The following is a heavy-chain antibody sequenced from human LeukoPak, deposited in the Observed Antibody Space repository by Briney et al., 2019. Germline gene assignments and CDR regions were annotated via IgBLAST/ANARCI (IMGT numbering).Heavy chain of an antibody. J-gene: IGHJ6*03. CDR2: ISPNSGGT. CDR1: GYTFTGYY. CDR3: ARGPLTYQLQTGYYYYYMDV. Sequence: ASVKVSCKASGYTFTGYYIHWVRQAPGQGLEWMGWISPNSGGTNYAQKFQGRVTMTRDTSINTAYMELSRLRSEDTAVYYCARGPLTYQLQTGYYYYYMDVWGKGTTVTISS. D-gene: IGHD2-2*01. V-gene: IGHV1-2*02.